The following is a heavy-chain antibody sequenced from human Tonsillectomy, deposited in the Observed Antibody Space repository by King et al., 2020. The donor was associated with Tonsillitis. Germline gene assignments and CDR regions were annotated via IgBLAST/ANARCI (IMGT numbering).Heavy chain of an antibody. CDR3: ASEGRDFWSGSGGWFDP. V-gene: IGHV4-30-2*01. CDR2: IYHSGST. J-gene: IGHJ5*02. CDR1: GGSISSGGYS. Sequence: QLQESGSGLVKPSQTLSLTCAVSGGSISSGGYSWSWIRQPPGKGLEWIGYIYHSGSTYYNPSLKSRVTISVDRSKNQFSLKLSSVTAADTAVYYCASEGRDFWSGSGGWFDPWGQGTLVTVSS. D-gene: IGHD3-3*01.